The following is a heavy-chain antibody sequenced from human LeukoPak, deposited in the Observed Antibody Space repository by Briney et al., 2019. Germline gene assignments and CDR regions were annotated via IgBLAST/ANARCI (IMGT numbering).Heavy chain of an antibody. D-gene: IGHD6-13*01. CDR3: ARDSSSWYGNWFDP. V-gene: IGHV4-4*07. CDR1: GGSISSYY. J-gene: IGHJ5*02. CDR2: IYTSGST. Sequence: ASETLSLTCTVSGGSISSYYWSWIRQPAGKGLEWIGRIYTSGSTNYNPSLKSRVTMSVDTSKNQFSLKLSSVTAADTAVYYCARDSSSWYGNWFDPWGQGTLVTVSS.